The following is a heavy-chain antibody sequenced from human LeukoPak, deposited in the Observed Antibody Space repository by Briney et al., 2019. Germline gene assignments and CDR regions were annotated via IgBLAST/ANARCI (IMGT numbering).Heavy chain of an antibody. V-gene: IGHV3-21*01. J-gene: IGHJ6*02. CDR1: GFTFSTFS. CDR3: ARDTMGWNYYGLVV. D-gene: IGHD3-10*01. CDR2: ISSTSSYI. Sequence: GGSLRLSCAASGFTFSTFSMNWVRQAPGKGLEWVSAISSTSSYIYYADSVKGRFTISRDNAKNSLYLQMNSLGVEDTAVYYCARDTMGWNYYGLVVWGQGTAVTVSS.